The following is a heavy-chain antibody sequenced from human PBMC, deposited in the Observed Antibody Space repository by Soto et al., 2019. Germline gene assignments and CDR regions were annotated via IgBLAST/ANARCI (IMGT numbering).Heavy chain of an antibody. J-gene: IGHJ6*02. Sequence: SVKVSCKASGGTFSSYAISWVRQAPGQGLEWMGGIIPIFGTANYAQKFQGRVTITADESTSTAYMELSSLRSEDTAVYYCARVRQRITIFGVVILSGMDVWGQGTTVTVSS. CDR1: GGTFSSYA. V-gene: IGHV1-69*13. CDR3: ARVRQRITIFGVVILSGMDV. CDR2: IIPIFGTA. D-gene: IGHD3-3*01.